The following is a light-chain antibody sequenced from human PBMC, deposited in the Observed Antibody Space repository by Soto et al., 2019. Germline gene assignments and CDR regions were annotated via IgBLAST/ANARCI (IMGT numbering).Light chain of an antibody. CDR3: QQRGDWPPIT. J-gene: IGKJ5*01. CDR1: QSVSTF. Sequence: EIVFTQSPATLSLSPVERAILSCRASQSVSTFLAWFQQKPGQPPRLLIYNASNRTTGIPARFSGSGSGTDFTLTISSLEPEDFAVYYCQQRGDWPPITFGQGTRLEIK. V-gene: IGKV3-11*01. CDR2: NAS.